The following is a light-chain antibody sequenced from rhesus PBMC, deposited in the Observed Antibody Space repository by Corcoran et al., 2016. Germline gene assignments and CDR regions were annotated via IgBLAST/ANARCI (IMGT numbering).Light chain of an antibody. V-gene: IGLV2-23*01. J-gene: IGLJ1*01. CDR2: DVS. CDR3: SSYAGSNTFI. Sequence: QAALTQPPSVSGSPGQSVTISCTGTSSDIGGYNYVYWYQQHPGKAPKLMIYDVSKRPSGVSDRFSGSKSGNTASLTISGLQAEDEADYYGSSYAGSNTFIFGAGTRITVL. CDR1: SSDIGGYNY.